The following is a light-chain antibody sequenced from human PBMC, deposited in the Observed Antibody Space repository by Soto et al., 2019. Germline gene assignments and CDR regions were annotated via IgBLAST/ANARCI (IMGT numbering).Light chain of an antibody. J-gene: IGLJ1*01. CDR1: SSDVGGYNY. V-gene: IGLV2-8*01. CDR3: CSHAGDNTYV. CDR2: EVT. Sequence: QCALTQPPSASGSPGQSVTISCTGTSSDVGGYNYVSWYQQHPGKAPKLMIYEVTKRPSGVPDRFSGSKSGNTASLTVSGLQAEDEADYFCCSHAGDNTYVFGTGTKVTVL.